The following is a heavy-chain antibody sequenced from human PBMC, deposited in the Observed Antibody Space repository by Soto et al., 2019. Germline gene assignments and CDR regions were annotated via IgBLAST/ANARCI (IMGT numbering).Heavy chain of an antibody. D-gene: IGHD5-18*01. CDR1: GFTFSSYS. V-gene: IGHV3-21*01. CDR2: ISSSSSYI. Sequence: EVQLVESGGGLVKPGGSLRLSCAASGFTFSSYSMNWVRQAPGKGLEWVSSISSSSSYIYYADSVKGRFTISRDNAKNSLYLQMNSLRAEDTAVYYCARERAMAPDYYYYYGMDVWGQGTTVTVSS. J-gene: IGHJ6*02. CDR3: ARERAMAPDYYYYYGMDV.